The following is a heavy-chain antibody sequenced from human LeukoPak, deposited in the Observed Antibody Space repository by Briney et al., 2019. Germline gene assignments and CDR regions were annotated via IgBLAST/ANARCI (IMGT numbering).Heavy chain of an antibody. CDR1: GFTFSSYD. CDR2: IGTAGDT. V-gene: IGHV3-13*01. CDR3: ARGDNWNSYYYYYMDV. D-gene: IGHD1-7*01. J-gene: IGHJ6*03. Sequence: GGSLRLSCAASGFTFSSYDMHWVRQATGKGLEWVSAIGTAGDTYYPGSVKGRFTISRENAKNSLYLQMNSLRAGDTAVYYCARGDNWNSYYYYYMDVWGKGTTVTVSS.